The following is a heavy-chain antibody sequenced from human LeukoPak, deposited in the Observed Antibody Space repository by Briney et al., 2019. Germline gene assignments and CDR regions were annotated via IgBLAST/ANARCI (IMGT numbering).Heavy chain of an antibody. CDR2: INHSGST. V-gene: IGHV4-34*01. D-gene: IGHD3-3*01. Sequence: SETLSLTCAVYGGSFSGYYWSWIRQPPGKGLEWIGEINHSGSTNYNPSLKSRVTISVDTSKNQFSLKLSSVTAADTALYYCAKARWSGPKEPFDYWGQGTLVTVSS. CDR3: AKARWSGPKEPFDY. J-gene: IGHJ4*02. CDR1: GGSFSGYY.